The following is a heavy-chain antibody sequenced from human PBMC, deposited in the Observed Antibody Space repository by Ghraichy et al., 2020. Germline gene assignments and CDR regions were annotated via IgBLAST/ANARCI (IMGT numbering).Heavy chain of an antibody. V-gene: IGHV3-7*01. D-gene: IGHD6-13*01. CDR1: GFTFSSHW. J-gene: IGHJ4*02. CDR3: GSASRSISWPY. Sequence: GESLNISCAASGFTFSSHWMSWVRQAPGKGLEWVANIKEDGSVEQYVGSAKGRFTISRDNAKTSLYLQMNSLRAEDTAVYYCGSASRSISWPYWGQGTLVTVSS. CDR2: IKEDGSVE.